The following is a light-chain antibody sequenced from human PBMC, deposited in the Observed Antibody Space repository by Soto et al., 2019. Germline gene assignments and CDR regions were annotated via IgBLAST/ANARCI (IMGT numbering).Light chain of an antibody. CDR2: AAS. Sequence: DIPITHSPSSLSSSVLYIFTITCLSSQTISTYLNCYQQKPEKAPKLLIYAASSLQSGVPSRFSGSGSGTDFTLTISSLQPEDFATYYCQQSYSTPLTFGGGTKVDIK. CDR1: QTISTY. CDR3: QQSYSTPLT. V-gene: IGKV1-39*01. J-gene: IGKJ4*01.